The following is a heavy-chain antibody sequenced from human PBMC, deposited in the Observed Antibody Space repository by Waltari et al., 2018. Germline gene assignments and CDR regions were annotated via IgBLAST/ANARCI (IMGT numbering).Heavy chain of an antibody. CDR3: ARGRDVHAYYDYNWFDA. D-gene: IGHD5-12*01. V-gene: IGHV1-8*01. J-gene: IGHJ5*01. CDR1: GYTFTTYD. CDR2: MDTNNGDT. Sequence: VQLVQSGAEVRKPGASVKVSCTASGYTFTTYDINWVRLAPRKGLEWRGWMDTNNGDTAFAHKCQGRVTLTRDTSMNTADMELSSLTSDDAALYYWARGRDVHAYYDYNWFDAWGHGTLVTVSS.